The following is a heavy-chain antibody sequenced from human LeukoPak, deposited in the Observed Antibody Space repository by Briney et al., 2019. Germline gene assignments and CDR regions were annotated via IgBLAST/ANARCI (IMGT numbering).Heavy chain of an antibody. CDR1: GFTFSSYA. Sequence: SGGSLRLSCAASGFTFSSYAMSWVRQAPGKGLEWVSVIYSGGSTYYADSVKGRFTISRHNSKNTLYLQMNSLRAEDTAVYYCARARDGYIEYYFDYWGQGTLVTVSS. V-gene: IGHV3-53*04. D-gene: IGHD5-24*01. CDR2: IYSGGST. J-gene: IGHJ4*02. CDR3: ARARDGYIEYYFDY.